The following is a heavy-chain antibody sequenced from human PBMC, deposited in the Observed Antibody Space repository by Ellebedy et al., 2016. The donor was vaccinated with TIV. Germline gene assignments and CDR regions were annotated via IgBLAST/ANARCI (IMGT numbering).Heavy chain of an antibody. D-gene: IGHD3-3*01. CDR1: GFTVSSNY. CDR3: AKATDDFWSGSPNYYFDY. V-gene: IGHV3-53*01. CDR2: IHSSGNT. J-gene: IGHJ4*02. Sequence: GGSLRLSXAASGFTVSSNYMTWVRQAPGKGLEWVSIIHSSGNTYYADSVEGRFTISRDNSKNTLYLQMNSLRAEDTAVYYCAKATDDFWSGSPNYYFDYWGQGTLVTVSS.